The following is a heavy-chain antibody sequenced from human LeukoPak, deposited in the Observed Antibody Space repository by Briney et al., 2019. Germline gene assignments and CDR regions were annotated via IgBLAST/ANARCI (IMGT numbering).Heavy chain of an antibody. CDR2: IYYSGST. Sequence: SETLSLTCTVSGGSISSHYWSWIRQPPGKGLEWIGYIYYSGSTNYNPSLKSRVTISVDTSKNQFSLKLSSVTAADTAEYYCAILRVTRYRYYYMGVWGKGTTVTVSS. D-gene: IGHD4-11*01. J-gene: IGHJ6*03. CDR3: AILRVTRYRYYYMGV. CDR1: GGSISSHY. V-gene: IGHV4-59*11.